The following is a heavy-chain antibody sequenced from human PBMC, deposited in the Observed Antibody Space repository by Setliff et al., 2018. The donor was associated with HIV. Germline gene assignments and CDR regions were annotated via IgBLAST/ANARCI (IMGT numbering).Heavy chain of an antibody. CDR3: ARGHFHDSNGYYLRAFDI. J-gene: IGHJ3*02. CDR2: VHHSGST. D-gene: IGHD3-22*01. Sequence: PSETLSLTCAVYGGSFSGFYWSWIRQPPGKGLEWIGEVHHSGSTNYNPSLKSRVTISVDTSKNQVSLRLSPVTAADTAVYYCARGHFHDSNGYYLRAFDIWGQGTMVTVSS. V-gene: IGHV4-34*01. CDR1: GGSFSGFY.